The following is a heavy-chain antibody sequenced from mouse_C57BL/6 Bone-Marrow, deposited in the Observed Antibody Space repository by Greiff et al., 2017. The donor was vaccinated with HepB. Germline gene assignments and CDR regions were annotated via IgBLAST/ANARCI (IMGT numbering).Heavy chain of an antibody. D-gene: IGHD1-1*01. CDR2: IHPNSGST. Sequence: QVQLQQPGAELVKPGASVKLSCKASGYTFTSYCMPWVQQRPGQGLEWIGMIHPNSGSTNYNEKFKSKSTLTVDNSSSTAYMQLSSLTSEDSAVYYCANYGSSPPWYFDVWGTGTTVTVSS. V-gene: IGHV1-64*01. J-gene: IGHJ1*03. CDR1: GYTFTSYC. CDR3: ANYGSSPPWYFDV.